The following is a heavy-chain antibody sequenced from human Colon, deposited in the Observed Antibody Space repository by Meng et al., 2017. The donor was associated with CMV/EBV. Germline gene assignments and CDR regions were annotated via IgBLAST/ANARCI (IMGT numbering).Heavy chain of an antibody. D-gene: IGHD3-3*01. Sequence: GASLEISCESSGFTFNTYGFHWVRQAPGKGLEWGTFIRYDGGKDYYAESVKGRFTISRDNSMNRLYLQMNSLRPEDTAVYYCGRDPHDFGSGKNWCDSWGQGTLVTVSS. J-gene: IGHJ5*01. CDR2: IRYDGGKD. V-gene: IGHV3-30*02. CDR1: GFTFNTYG. CDR3: GRDPHDFGSGKNWCDS.